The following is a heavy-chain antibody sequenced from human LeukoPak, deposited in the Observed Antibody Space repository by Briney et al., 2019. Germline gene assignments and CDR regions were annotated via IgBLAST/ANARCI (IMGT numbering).Heavy chain of an antibody. V-gene: IGHV4-34*01. CDR2: INHSGST. CDR3: ARVSSSSRFDY. Sequence: SETLSLTCAVYGGSFSGYYWSWIRQPPGKGLEWIGEINHSGSTNYNPSLKSRVTISVDTSKNQFSLKLSSVTAADTAVYYCARVSSSSRFDYWGQGTLVTVSS. D-gene: IGHD6-6*01. CDR1: GGSFSGYY. J-gene: IGHJ4*02.